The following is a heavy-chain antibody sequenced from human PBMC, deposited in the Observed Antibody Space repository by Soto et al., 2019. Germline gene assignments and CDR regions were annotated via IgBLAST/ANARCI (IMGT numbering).Heavy chain of an antibody. CDR1: GFTFSTYW. CDR3: AAGGSCYCAN. CDR2: IKTDGTYA. V-gene: IGHV3-74*01. Sequence: EVQLVESGGALVQPGGSLRLSCAASGFTFSTYWMHWVRQAPGKGLLWVSRIKTDGTYATYADSVKGRFTISRDNAKNTLYLQMNSLRVEDAAVYYCAAGGSCYCANWGQGTLVTVSS. J-gene: IGHJ4*02. D-gene: IGHD3-22*01.